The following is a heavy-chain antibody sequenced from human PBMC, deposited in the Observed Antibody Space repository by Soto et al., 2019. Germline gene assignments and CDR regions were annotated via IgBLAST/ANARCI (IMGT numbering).Heavy chain of an antibody. V-gene: IGHV3-15*01. CDR1: GFTFSNAW. CDR3: TTREGYYGSGSYYYFDY. D-gene: IGHD3-10*01. Sequence: GGSLRLSCAASGFTFSNAWMSWVRQAPGKGLEWVGRIKSKTDGGTTDYAAPVKGRFTISRDDSKNTLYLQMNSLKTEDTAVYYGTTREGYYGSGSYYYFDYWGQGTLVTVSS. CDR2: IKSKTDGGTT. J-gene: IGHJ4*02.